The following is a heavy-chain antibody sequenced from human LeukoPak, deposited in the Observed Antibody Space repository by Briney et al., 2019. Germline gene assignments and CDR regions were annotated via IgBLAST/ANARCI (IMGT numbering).Heavy chain of an antibody. V-gene: IGHV4-59*08. Sequence: PSETLSLTCTVSGDSVRTYYWSWIRQSPGKGLEWLGYIYYSVTTAYNPAVKGRLLISVDTSENQIPLVLISVTASDTAVYYCTRQLIEEGSTRRNAFDIWGQGAKVIVSS. CDR1: GDSVRTYY. CDR2: IYYSVTT. CDR3: TRQLIEEGSTRRNAFDI. J-gene: IGHJ3*02. D-gene: IGHD1-14*01.